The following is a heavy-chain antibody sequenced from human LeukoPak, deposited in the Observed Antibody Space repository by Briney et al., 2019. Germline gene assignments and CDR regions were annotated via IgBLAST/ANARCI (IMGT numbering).Heavy chain of an antibody. Sequence: GGSLRLSCAASGFTFSNAWMTWVRQAPGKGLEWVGRVKSKTDGGTTDYAGPVKGRFTISRDDSKNTLYLQMNSLKTEDTAVYYCATDWTIAEVGDFRAAAGSYAAVRYFDYWGQGTLVTVSS. J-gene: IGHJ4*02. CDR3: ATDWTIAEVGDFRAAAGSYAAVRYFDY. CDR1: GFTFSNAW. CDR2: VKSKTDGGTT. V-gene: IGHV3-15*01. D-gene: IGHD6-13*01.